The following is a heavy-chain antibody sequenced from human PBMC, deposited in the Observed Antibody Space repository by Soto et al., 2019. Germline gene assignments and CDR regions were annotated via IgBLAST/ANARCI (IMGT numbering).Heavy chain of an antibody. J-gene: IGHJ6*02. Sequence: TLSLTCTVSGGSISSGGYYWSWIRQHPGKGLEWIGYIYYSGSTYYNPSLKSRVTISVDTSKNQFSLKLSSVTAADTAVYYCAREVSGSYGMDVWGQGTTVTVS. CDR2: IYYSGST. CDR1: GGSISSGGYY. V-gene: IGHV4-31*03. D-gene: IGHD3-10*01. CDR3: AREVSGSYGMDV.